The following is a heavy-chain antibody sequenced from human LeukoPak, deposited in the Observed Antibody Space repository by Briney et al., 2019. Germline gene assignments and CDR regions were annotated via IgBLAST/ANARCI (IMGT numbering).Heavy chain of an antibody. CDR2: ISAYNGNT. CDR1: GYTFTNNY. D-gene: IGHD6-19*01. V-gene: IGHV1-18*04. CDR3: AREGSGWYGMDY. J-gene: IGHJ4*02. Sequence: ASVKVSCKASGYTFTNNYLHWVRQAPGQGLEWMGWISAYNGNTNYAQKLQGRVTTTTDTSTSTAYMELRSLRSDDTAVYYCAREGSGWYGMDYWGQGTLVTVSS.